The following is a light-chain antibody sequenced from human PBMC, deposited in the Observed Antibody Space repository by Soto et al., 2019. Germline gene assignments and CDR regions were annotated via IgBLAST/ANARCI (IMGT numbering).Light chain of an antibody. CDR1: SSNIGSNT. J-gene: IGLJ1*01. V-gene: IGLV1-44*01. Sequence: QSVLTQPPSASGTPGQRVTISCSGSSSNIGSNTVNWYQQLPGTAPKLLIYSNNQRPSGVPDRFSGSKSGTSASLAISGLQSEDEADYYCAAWDASPTLYVFGTGTKVTVL. CDR3: AAWDASPTLYV. CDR2: SNN.